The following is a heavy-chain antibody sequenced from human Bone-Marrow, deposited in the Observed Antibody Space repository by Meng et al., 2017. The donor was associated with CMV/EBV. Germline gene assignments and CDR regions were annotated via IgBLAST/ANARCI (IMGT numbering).Heavy chain of an antibody. V-gene: IGHV3-66*02. D-gene: IGHD2-21*01. CDR1: GFTVSSNY. CDR3: ARGSLIAQGKGY. Sequence: GESLKISCAASGFTVSSNYMSWVRQAPGKGLEWVSVNYSGGSTYYADSVKGRFTISRDNSKNTLYLQMNSLRAEDTAVYYCARGSLIAQGKGYWGQGTLVTVSS. CDR2: NYSGGST. J-gene: IGHJ4*02.